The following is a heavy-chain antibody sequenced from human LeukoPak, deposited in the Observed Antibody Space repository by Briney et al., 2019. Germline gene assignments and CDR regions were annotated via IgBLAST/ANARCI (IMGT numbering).Heavy chain of an antibody. CDR3: ARDLLGDYGTFGI. V-gene: IGHV4-4*07. CDR2: VYNTGST. J-gene: IGHJ3*02. CDR1: GGSITTHY. Sequence: SETLSLTCTVSGGSITTHYWSWIRQPAGREVEWIGRVYNTGSTKYNPSLESRVTMSVDTSSNRFSLNLRSVTAADTAVYYCARDLLGDYGTFGIWGQGTMVTVSS. D-gene: IGHD4-17*01.